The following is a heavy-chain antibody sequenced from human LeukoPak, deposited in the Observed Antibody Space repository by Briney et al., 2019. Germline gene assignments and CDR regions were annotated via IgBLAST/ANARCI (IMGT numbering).Heavy chain of an antibody. J-gene: IGHJ4*02. Sequence: ASVKVSCKASGYSFTSFGISWGRQVPGQGLEWMGWSSAYNGETNYVQKFQGRVTMATDAATSTAYMELRSLRSDDTAVYYCTRDLGVDTSMIFFDYWGQGTVVTVSS. CDR1: GYSFTSFG. V-gene: IGHV1-18*01. CDR2: SSAYNGET. D-gene: IGHD5-18*01. CDR3: TRDLGVDTSMIFFDY.